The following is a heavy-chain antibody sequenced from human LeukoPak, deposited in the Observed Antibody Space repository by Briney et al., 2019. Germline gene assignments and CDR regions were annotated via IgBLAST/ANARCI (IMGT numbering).Heavy chain of an antibody. CDR3: AGGRDYDFWSGYQAY. V-gene: IGHV3-53*01. CDR2: IYSGGSP. D-gene: IGHD3-3*01. Sequence: GGSLSLSCAASGFNLSSNYMSWVRQAPGKGLEWVSVIYSGGSPYYADSVKGRFTISRDNSKNTLYLQMNSLRAEDTAVYYCAGGRDYDFWSGYQAYWGQGTLVTVSS. CDR1: GFNLSSNY. J-gene: IGHJ4*02.